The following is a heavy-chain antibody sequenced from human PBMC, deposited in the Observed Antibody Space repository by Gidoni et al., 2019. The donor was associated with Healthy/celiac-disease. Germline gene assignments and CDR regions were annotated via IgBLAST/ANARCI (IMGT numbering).Heavy chain of an antibody. CDR3: AKEAIYGDYERGAIDY. CDR1: GGTFRSDA. D-gene: IGHD4-17*01. V-gene: IGHV1-69*19. CDR2: IIPIFGTA. J-gene: IGHJ4*02. Sequence: QEQLVQSGAEVKKPGSSVQVSCKAAGGTFRSDAISWVRQAPGQGLEWMGGIIPIFGTANYAQKFQGRVTITADESTSTAYMELSSLRSEDTAVYYCAKEAIYGDYERGAIDYWGQGTLVTVSS.